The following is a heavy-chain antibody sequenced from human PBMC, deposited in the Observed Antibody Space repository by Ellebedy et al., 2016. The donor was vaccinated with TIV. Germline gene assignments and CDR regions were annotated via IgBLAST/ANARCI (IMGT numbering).Heavy chain of an antibody. Sequence: PGGSLRLSCVVSGFTFSRSAMNWVRQAPGKGLEWVSAIFSRGGLRYYADSVRGRFTISRDDSKNTLYLQMNSLRAEDTAVYYCAKDDDVSVRIRFDPWGQGTLVTVSS. J-gene: IGHJ5*02. CDR2: IFSRGGLR. V-gene: IGHV3-23*01. CDR3: AKDDDVSVRIRFDP. CDR1: GFTFSRSA. D-gene: IGHD3-16*01.